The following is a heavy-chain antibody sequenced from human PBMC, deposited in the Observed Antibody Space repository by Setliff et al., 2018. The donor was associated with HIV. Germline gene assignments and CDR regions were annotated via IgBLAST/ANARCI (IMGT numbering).Heavy chain of an antibody. V-gene: IGHV4-38-2*01. CDR2: IYRSGST. J-gene: IGHJ3*02. Sequence: PSETLSLTCAVSGFSISSGLYWAWIRQPPGKGLEWIGSIYRSGSTYYNPSLKSRVTISVDTSKNQFSLKLTSVTAADTAVYYCARREWLPMPGAFDIWGQGTMVTVSS. CDR1: GFSISSGLY. D-gene: IGHD3-3*01. CDR3: ARREWLPMPGAFDI.